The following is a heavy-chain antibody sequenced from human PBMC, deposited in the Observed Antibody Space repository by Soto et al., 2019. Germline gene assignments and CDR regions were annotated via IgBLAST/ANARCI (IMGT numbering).Heavy chain of an antibody. CDR2: ISPSGGTT. CDR1: GYTFTSYY. CDR3: ARGGTSPAEYFQH. V-gene: IGHV1-46*01. Sequence: ASVKVSCKASGYTFTSYYVHWVRQAPGQGLEWMGIISPSGGTTSYAQRFQGRVTMTRDTSTSTVYMDLSSLRSEDTAVYYCARGGTSPAEYFQHWGQGTLVTVSS. D-gene: IGHD2-15*01. J-gene: IGHJ1*01.